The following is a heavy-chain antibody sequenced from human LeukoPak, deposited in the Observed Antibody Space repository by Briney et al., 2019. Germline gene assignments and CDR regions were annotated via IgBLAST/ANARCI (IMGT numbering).Heavy chain of an antibody. V-gene: IGHV1-69*04. D-gene: IGHD6-6*01. CDR2: IIPILGIA. Sequence: ASVKVSCKASGGTFSSYAISWVRQAPGQGLEWMGRIIPILGIANYAQKFQGRVTITADKSTSTAYMELSSLRSEDTAVYYCARGSQLVRYYYYGMDVWGQGTTVTVSS. CDR3: ARGSQLVRYYYYGMDV. J-gene: IGHJ6*02. CDR1: GGTFSSYA.